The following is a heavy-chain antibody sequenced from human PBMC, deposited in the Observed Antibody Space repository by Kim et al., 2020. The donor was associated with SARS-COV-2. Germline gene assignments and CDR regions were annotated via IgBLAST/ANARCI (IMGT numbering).Heavy chain of an antibody. V-gene: IGHV3-21*01. CDR2: ISSSSSYI. CDR1: GFTFSSYS. Sequence: GGSLRLSCAASGFTFSSYSMNWVRQAPGKGLEWVSSISSSSSYIYYADSVKGRFTISRDNAKNSLYLQMNSLRAEDTAVYYCARDLENGDRAWGYWGQGTLVTVSS. J-gene: IGHJ4*02. D-gene: IGHD4-17*01. CDR3: ARDLENGDRAWGY.